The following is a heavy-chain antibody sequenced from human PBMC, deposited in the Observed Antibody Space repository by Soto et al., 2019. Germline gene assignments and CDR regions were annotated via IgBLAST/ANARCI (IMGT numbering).Heavy chain of an antibody. D-gene: IGHD3-22*01. Sequence: GGTLRLSCAASGFTFSKYAMNWARQAQGQGLEWVSAISYNGGGTYYVDSVKGRFTVSRDNSKNTLYLQMHSPRAADTAVYYCANDWGPNDSSTYNTISADSWGQGTVVTVSS. V-gene: IGHV3-23*01. CDR3: ANDWGPNDSSTYNTISADS. J-gene: IGHJ4*02. CDR1: GFTFSKYA. CDR2: ISYNGGGT.